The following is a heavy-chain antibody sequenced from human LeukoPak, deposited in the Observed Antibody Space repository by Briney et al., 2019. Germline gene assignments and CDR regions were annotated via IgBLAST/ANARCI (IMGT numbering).Heavy chain of an antibody. J-gene: IGHJ4*02. Sequence: GGSLRLSCAASGFTFSSYAMSWVRQAPGKGLEWVSTISGSGGSTYYADSVKGRFTISRDNSKNTLYLQMNSLRAEDTAVYYCAKGYAPWELPFDYWGQGTLVTVSS. V-gene: IGHV3-23*01. CDR2: ISGSGGST. CDR3: AKGYAPWELPFDY. CDR1: GFTFSSYA. D-gene: IGHD1-26*01.